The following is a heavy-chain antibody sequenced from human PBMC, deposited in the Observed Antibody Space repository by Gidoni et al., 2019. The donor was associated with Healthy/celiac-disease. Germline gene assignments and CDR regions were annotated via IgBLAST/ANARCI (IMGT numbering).Heavy chain of an antibody. J-gene: IGHJ3*02. Sequence: EVQLVESGGGLVQPGRSLRISCAASGFTFDDYAMQWVRQASGKGLGWVSGISWNSGSIGYAVSVKGRFTISRDNAKNSLYLQMNSLRAEDTALYYCAKDAPSLAFDIWGQGTMVTVSS. CDR3: AKDAPSLAFDI. CDR1: GFTFDDYA. CDR2: ISWNSGSI. V-gene: IGHV3-9*01.